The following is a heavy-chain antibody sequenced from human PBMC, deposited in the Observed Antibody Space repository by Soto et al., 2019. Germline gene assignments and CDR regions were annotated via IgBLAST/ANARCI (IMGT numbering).Heavy chain of an antibody. CDR2: ISGSVGST. CDR1: GFTFSRFA. J-gene: IGHJ4*02. CDR3: AKDRTIAARNYDE. D-gene: IGHD6-6*01. V-gene: IGHV3-23*01. Sequence: EVQLLESGGGLGQPGGSLRLSCAGSGFTFSRFAMSWVRQIPGKGLEWVSAISGSVGSTFYADSVKGRFTISRDNSKNTLYLQMNSLRDEDTAVYYCAKDRTIAARNYDEWGQGVLVTVSS.